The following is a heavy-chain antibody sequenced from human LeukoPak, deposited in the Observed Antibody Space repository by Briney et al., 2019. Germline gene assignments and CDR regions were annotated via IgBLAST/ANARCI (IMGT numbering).Heavy chain of an antibody. CDR1: GGSISSSSYY. CDR3: ASGGWYGYYFDS. J-gene: IGHJ4*02. Sequence: SETLSLTCTVSGGSISSSSYYWGGIRQPPGKGLEWIGNIYYSGSTYYNPSLKSRVTISVDTSKNQFSLKLSSVTAADTAVYYCASGGWYGYYFDSWGQGALVTVSS. D-gene: IGHD6-19*01. V-gene: IGHV4-39*01. CDR2: IYYSGST.